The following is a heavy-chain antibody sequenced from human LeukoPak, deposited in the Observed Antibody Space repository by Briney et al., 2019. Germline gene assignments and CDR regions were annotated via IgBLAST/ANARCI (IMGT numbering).Heavy chain of an antibody. V-gene: IGHV5-51*01. CDR2: IYPGDSDT. Sequence: GESLKISCKDYAYSFTTHWIAWVRQMPGKGLEWMGIIYPGDSDTRYSPSFQGQVTISADKSISTAYLQWSSLKASDTAMYYCARLENWGCYQWGQGPLVTVSS. J-gene: IGHJ4*02. CDR1: AYSFTTHW. D-gene: IGHD7-27*01. CDR3: ARLENWGCYQ.